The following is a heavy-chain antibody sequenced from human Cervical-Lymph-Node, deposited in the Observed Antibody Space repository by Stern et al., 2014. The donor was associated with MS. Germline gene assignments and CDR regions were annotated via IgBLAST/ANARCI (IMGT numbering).Heavy chain of an antibody. V-gene: IGHV1-69*01. CDR2: ILSMFGIA. CDR1: GGTISPYI. Sequence: VQLEETGAEVKKPGSSVKVSCKASGGTISPYILGWVRQAPGQGVGRMGGILSMFGIANYAEKFQDRVTITADESTSTAYMDLSSLRSEDTAVYYCARATSDYIWGTYRFLDSWGQGTLVIVSS. D-gene: IGHD3-16*02. J-gene: IGHJ4*02. CDR3: ARATSDYIWGTYRFLDS.